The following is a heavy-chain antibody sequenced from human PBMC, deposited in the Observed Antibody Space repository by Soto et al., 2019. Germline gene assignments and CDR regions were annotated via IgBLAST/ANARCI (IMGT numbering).Heavy chain of an antibody. V-gene: IGHV3-33*01. D-gene: IGHD3-22*01. Sequence: QVQLVESGGGVVQPGRSLRLSCAASGFTFSSYGMHWVRQAPGKGLEWVAVIWYDGSNKYYADSVKGRFTISRDNSKNTLYLQMNSRRAEDTAVYYCATLDYYDSSGSYYWGQGTLVTVSS. CDR3: ATLDYYDSSGSYY. CDR2: IWYDGSNK. J-gene: IGHJ4*02. CDR1: GFTFSSYG.